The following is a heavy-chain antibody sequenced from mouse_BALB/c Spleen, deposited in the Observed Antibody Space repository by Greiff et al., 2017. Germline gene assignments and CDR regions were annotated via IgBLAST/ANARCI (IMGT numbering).Heavy chain of an antibody. CDR2: IWAGGST. V-gene: IGHV2-9*02. J-gene: IGHJ2*01. CDR3: ARDSYYYGSFDY. D-gene: IGHD1-1*01. CDR1: GFSLTSYG. Sequence: QVQLQQSGPGLVAPSQSLSITCTVSGFSLTSYGVHWVRQPPGKGLEWLGVIWAGGSTDYNSALKSRLSISKDNSKSQVFLKMNSLQTDDTARYYCARDSYYYGSFDYWGQGTTLTVSS.